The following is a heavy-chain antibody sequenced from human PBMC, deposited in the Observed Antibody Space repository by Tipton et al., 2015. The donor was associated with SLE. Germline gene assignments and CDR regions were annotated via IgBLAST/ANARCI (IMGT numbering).Heavy chain of an antibody. CDR2: IYHSGST. CDR1: GYSISSGYY. Sequence: TLSLTCAVSGYSISSGYYWGWIRQPPGKGLEWIWSIYHSGSTYYNPSLKSRVTISVDTSKNQFSLKLSSVTAADTAVYYCARVTIFGVVTYWYFDLWGRGTLVTVSS. V-gene: IGHV4-38-2*01. D-gene: IGHD3-3*01. J-gene: IGHJ2*01. CDR3: ARVTIFGVVTYWYFDL.